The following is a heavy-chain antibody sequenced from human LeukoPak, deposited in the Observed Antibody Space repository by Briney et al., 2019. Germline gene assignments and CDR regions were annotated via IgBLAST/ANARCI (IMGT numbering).Heavy chain of an antibody. CDR1: GFTFSSYA. CDR2: ISYDGSNK. V-gene: IGHV3-30*01. CDR3: ARDASSIAVAGTSPIHYYYYYYYTDV. Sequence: GGSLRLSCAASGFTFSSYAMHWVRQAPGKGLEWVAVISYDGSNKYYADSVKGRFTISRDNSKNTLYLQMNSLRAEDTAVYYCARDASSIAVAGTSPIHYYYYYYYTDVWGKGTTVTVSS. J-gene: IGHJ6*03. D-gene: IGHD6-19*01.